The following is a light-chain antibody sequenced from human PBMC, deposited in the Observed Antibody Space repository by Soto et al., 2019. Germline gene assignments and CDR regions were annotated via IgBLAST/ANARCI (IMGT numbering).Light chain of an antibody. CDR2: EVS. CDR3: SSYAGSTTKYV. CDR1: SSDVGGYNY. Sequence: QSVLTQPPSANGSPGHSVTISCTGTSSDVGGYNYVSWYQQHPGKAPKLMIYEVSQRPSGVPDRFSGSKSGNTASLTVSGLQAEDEADYYCSSYAGSTTKYVFGTGTKVTVL. V-gene: IGLV2-8*01. J-gene: IGLJ1*01.